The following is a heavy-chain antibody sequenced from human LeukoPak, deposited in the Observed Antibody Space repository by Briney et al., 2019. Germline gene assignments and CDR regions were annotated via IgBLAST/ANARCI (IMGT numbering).Heavy chain of an antibody. CDR3: AKGGPRIAAAGYGMDV. Sequence: GGSLRLSCAASGFTFSSYAMSWVRQAPGKGLEWVAVISYDGSNKYYADSVKGRFTISRDNSKNTLYLQMNSLRAEDTAVYDCAKGGPRIAAAGYGMDVWGQGTTVTVSS. D-gene: IGHD6-13*01. CDR2: ISYDGSNK. V-gene: IGHV3-30-3*01. J-gene: IGHJ6*02. CDR1: GFTFSSYA.